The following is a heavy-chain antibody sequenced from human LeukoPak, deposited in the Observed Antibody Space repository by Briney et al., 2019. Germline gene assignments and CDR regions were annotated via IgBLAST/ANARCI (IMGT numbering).Heavy chain of an antibody. J-gene: IGHJ6*03. CDR3: ARYYDILTGEVYYYYMDV. CDR2: INPNSGGT. CDR1: GYTFTGYY. Sequence: GASVKVSCKASGYTFTGYYMHWVRQASGQGLEWMGRINPNSGGTNYAQKFQGRVTMTRDTSISTAYVELSRLRSDDTAAYYCARYYDILTGEVYYYYMDVWGKGTTVTVSS. D-gene: IGHD3-9*01. V-gene: IGHV1-2*06.